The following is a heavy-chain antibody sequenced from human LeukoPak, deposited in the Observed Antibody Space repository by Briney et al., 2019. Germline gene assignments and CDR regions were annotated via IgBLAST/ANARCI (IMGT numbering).Heavy chain of an antibody. CDR1: GYSISSGYY. CDR3: ARSAITMVRGVTPNWFDP. CDR2: IYHSGST. D-gene: IGHD3-10*01. J-gene: IGHJ5*02. Sequence: SSETLSLTCTVSGYSISSGYYWGWIRQPPGKGLEWIGSIYHSGSTFYNPSLKSRVTISVDTSKNQFSLKLSSVTAADTAVYYCARSAITMVRGVTPNWFDPWGQGTLVTVSS. V-gene: IGHV4-38-2*02.